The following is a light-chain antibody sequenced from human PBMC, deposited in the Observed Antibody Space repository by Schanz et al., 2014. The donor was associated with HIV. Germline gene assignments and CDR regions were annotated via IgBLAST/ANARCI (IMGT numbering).Light chain of an antibody. CDR3: CSYAGTYTWV. CDR1: TSDVGSYNL. V-gene: IGLV2-23*02. Sequence: QSALTQPASVSGSPGQSITISCTGTTSDVGSYNLVSWYQQHPGKAPKVIIYDVGKRPSGVPDRFSGSKSGNAASLTISGLQSDDEAYYHCCSYAGTYTWVFGGGTKVTVL. CDR2: DVG. J-gene: IGLJ3*02.